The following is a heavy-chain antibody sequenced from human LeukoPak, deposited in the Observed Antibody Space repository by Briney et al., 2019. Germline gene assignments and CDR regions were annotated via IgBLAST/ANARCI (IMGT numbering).Heavy chain of an antibody. CDR3: ARVVVAAPLNWFDP. D-gene: IGHD2-15*01. J-gene: IGHJ5*02. Sequence: ASVKVSYKASGYTFTGYYMHWVRQAPGQGLEWMGWINPNSGGTDYAQKFQGRVTLTRDTSISTAYMELSRLRSDDTAVYYCARVVVAAPLNWFDPWGQGTLVTVSS. CDR2: INPNSGGT. CDR1: GYTFTGYY. V-gene: IGHV1-2*02.